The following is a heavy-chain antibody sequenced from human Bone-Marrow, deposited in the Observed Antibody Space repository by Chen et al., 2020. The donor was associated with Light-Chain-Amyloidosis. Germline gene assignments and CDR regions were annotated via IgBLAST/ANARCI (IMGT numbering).Heavy chain of an antibody. CDR2: ISWNSYSI. J-gene: IGHJ4*02. Sequence: EVQLVESGGGLVQPGRSLGLSCAASGFTFEDSAMHWVRQAPGKGLEWVAGISWNSYSIAYADSVKGRFTLFRDNAKNSLFLQMNSLRAEDTALYYCAKDVGPGTTRYFEDWGQGTLVTVSS. D-gene: IGHD1-7*01. CDR3: AKDVGPGTTRYFED. V-gene: IGHV3-9*01. CDR1: GFTFEDSA.